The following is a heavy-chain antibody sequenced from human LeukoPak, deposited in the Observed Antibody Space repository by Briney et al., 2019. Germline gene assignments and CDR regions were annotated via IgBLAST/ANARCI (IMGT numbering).Heavy chain of an antibody. CDR1: GGSFSGYY. Sequence: PSETLSLTCAVHGGSFSGYYWSWIRQPPGKGLEWIGYMHHSGSTKHNPYLKSRVTISVDTSKSQFSLKLSSVTAADTAVYYYARHAAVEGSSGWSPLWWFDPWGQGTLVTVSS. D-gene: IGHD6-19*01. CDR2: MHHSGST. CDR3: ARHAAVEGSSGWSPLWWFDP. V-gene: IGHV4-59*08. J-gene: IGHJ5*02.